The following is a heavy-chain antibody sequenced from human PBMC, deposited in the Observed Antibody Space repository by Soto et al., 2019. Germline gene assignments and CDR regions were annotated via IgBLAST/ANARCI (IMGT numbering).Heavy chain of an antibody. CDR1: SVSNAW. V-gene: IGHV3-15*07. D-gene: IGHD3-3*01. Sequence: SVSNAWMNWVRQAPGKGLEWVGRIKSKTDGGTTDYAAPVKGRFTISRDDSKNTLYLQMNSLKTEDTAVYYCTTGRRYYDFWSGYQPGGDYWGQGTLVTASS. CDR2: IKSKTDGGTT. CDR3: TTGRRYYDFWSGYQPGGDY. J-gene: IGHJ4*02.